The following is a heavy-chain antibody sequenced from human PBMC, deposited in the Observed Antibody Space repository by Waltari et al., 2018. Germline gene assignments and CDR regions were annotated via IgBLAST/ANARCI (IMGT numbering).Heavy chain of an antibody. J-gene: IGHJ4*02. CDR3: ARGPRLIVGARPFDY. V-gene: IGHV3-30-3*01. CDR1: SSYA. CDR2: ISYDGSNK. Sequence: SSYAMHWVRQAPGKGLEWVAVISYDGSNKYYADSVKGRFTISRDNSKNTLYLQMNSLRAEDTAVYYCARGPRLIVGARPFDYWGQGTLVTVSS. D-gene: IGHD1-26*01.